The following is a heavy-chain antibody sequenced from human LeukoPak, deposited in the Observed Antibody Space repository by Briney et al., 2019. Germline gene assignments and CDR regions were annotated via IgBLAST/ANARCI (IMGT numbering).Heavy chain of an antibody. V-gene: IGHV1-24*01. D-gene: IGHD3-22*01. CDR1: GYTLTELS. J-gene: IGHJ3*02. Sequence: ASVTVSCKVFGYTLTELSMHWVRQAPGKGLEWMGGFDPEADETIYAQNFHGRVTVTEDTSTDTAYMELSSLRSEDTAVYYCATAAEIYYYDTGGIWGQGTMVTVSS. CDR3: ATAAEIYYYDTGGI. CDR2: FDPEADET.